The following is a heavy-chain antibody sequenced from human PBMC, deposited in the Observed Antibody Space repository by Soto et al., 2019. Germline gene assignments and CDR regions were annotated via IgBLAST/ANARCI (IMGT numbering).Heavy chain of an antibody. J-gene: IGHJ4*02. Sequence: EVQLVESGGGLVQPGGSLRLSCAASGFTFSSYNITWVRQAPGKGLEWVSYISSSGSTIYYADSVKGRFTISRDNAKNSLYLQMNSLRDEDTAVYYCASSGNYYYHYWGQGTLVTVSS. D-gene: IGHD1-26*01. CDR2: ISSSGSTI. CDR1: GFTFSSYN. V-gene: IGHV3-48*02. CDR3: ASSGNYYYHY.